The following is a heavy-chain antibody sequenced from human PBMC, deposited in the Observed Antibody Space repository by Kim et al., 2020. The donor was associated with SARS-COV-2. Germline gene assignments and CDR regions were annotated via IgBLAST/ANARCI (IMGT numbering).Heavy chain of an antibody. CDR1: GFTFSSYS. V-gene: IGHV3-48*02. D-gene: IGHD6-19*01. Sequence: GGSLRLSCAASGFTFSSYSMNWVRQAPGKGLEWVSYISSSSSTIYYADSVKGRFTISRDNAKNSLYLQMNSLRDEDTAVYYCARDVLTEYSSGWYDGFDPWGQGTLVTVSS. CDR3: ARDVLTEYSSGWYDGFDP. CDR2: ISSSSSTI. J-gene: IGHJ5*02.